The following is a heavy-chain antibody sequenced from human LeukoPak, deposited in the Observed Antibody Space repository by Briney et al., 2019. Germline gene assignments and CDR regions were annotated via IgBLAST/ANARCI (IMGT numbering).Heavy chain of an antibody. CDR3: AKVFNDYEFDY. CDR2: LSSSSSYI. D-gene: IGHD4-17*01. J-gene: IGHJ4*02. Sequence: GGSLRLSCAASGFTFSSYSMNWVRQAPGKGLEWVSSLSSSSSYIYYADSVKGRFTIPRDNARNSLYLQMNSLRADDAAVYYCAKVFNDYEFDYWGQGTLVTVSS. V-gene: IGHV3-21*01. CDR1: GFTFSSYS.